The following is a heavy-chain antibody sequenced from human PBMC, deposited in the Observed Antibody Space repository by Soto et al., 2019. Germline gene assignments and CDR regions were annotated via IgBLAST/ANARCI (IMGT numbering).Heavy chain of an antibody. Sequence: PGGSLRLSCAASGFTFSNYGMHWVRQAPGMGLEWVAVISYDGNSKYYADSVKGRFTISRDNSKNTLYLQMDSLRAEDTAVYYCAKDTGRHYVSGWGHSYGLDVWGQGTTVTVSS. D-gene: IGHD6-19*01. CDR1: GFTFSNYG. CDR3: AKDTGRHYVSGWGHSYGLDV. J-gene: IGHJ6*02. V-gene: IGHV3-30*18. CDR2: ISYDGNSK.